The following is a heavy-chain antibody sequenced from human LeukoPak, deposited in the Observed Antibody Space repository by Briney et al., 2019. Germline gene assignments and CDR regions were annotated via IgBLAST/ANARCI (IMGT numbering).Heavy chain of an antibody. V-gene: IGHV3-74*01. CDR3: ARARIAAAGTRPFDY. D-gene: IGHD6-13*01. CDR1: GFTFSSYW. CDR2: INSDGSST. Sequence: GGSLRLSCAASGFTFSSYWMHWVRQAPGKGLVWVSRINSDGSSTSYADSVKGRFTISRDNAKNTLYLQMNSLRAEDTAVYYCARARIAAAGTRPFDYWGQGTLVTVSS. J-gene: IGHJ4*02.